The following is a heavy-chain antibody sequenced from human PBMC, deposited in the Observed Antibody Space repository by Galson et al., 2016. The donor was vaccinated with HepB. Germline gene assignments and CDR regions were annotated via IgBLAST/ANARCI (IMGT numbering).Heavy chain of an antibody. D-gene: IGHD1-26*01. CDR2: IMPNDGTT. Sequence: SVKVSCKASGYTFTTFYVHWVRQAPGQGLEWIGRIMPNDGTTIYAQNFQGRVTVTGDTSTSTVYMELNSLISEDTAVYYCARDGHKWDFDYWGQGSLVTVSS. V-gene: IGHV1-46*01. CDR3: ARDGHKWDFDY. J-gene: IGHJ4*02. CDR1: GYTFTTFY.